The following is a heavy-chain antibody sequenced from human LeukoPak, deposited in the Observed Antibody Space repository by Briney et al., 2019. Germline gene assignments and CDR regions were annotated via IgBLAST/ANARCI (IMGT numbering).Heavy chain of an antibody. Sequence: SETLSLTCTVSGYSISSGYYWGWIRQPPGKGLEWIGNIYHSGDTHYNPSLWSRVTISTDTSKNQFSLTLNFVTAADTAVYYCARDRGGDSFDIWGQGTTVTVSS. J-gene: IGHJ3*02. CDR1: GYSISSGYY. CDR2: IYHSGDT. D-gene: IGHD2-21*01. V-gene: IGHV4-38-2*02. CDR3: ARDRGGDSFDI.